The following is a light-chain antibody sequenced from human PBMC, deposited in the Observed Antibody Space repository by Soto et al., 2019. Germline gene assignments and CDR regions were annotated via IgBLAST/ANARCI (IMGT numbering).Light chain of an antibody. Sequence: SYELTQPPSVSVAPGETASITCGESNIGSQSVHGYQQKPGQAPVLVIFYDYNRPSGIPGRFSGSNSGNTATLTISRVEAGDEADYYCQVWDGSSNGVVFGGGTKLTVL. CDR2: YDY. J-gene: IGLJ2*01. CDR1: NIGSQS. CDR3: QVWDGSSNGVV. V-gene: IGLV3-21*04.